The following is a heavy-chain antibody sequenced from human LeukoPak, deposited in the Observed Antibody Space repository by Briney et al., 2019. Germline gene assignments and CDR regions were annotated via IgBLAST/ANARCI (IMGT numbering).Heavy chain of an antibody. CDR1: GFTFSSYA. D-gene: IGHD2-15*01. J-gene: IGHJ3*02. Sequence: GGSLRLSCAASGFTFSSYAMSWVRQAPGKGLEWVSAISGSGGSTYYADSVKGRFTISRDNSKNTLYLQMNSLRAEDTAVYYCAKVVYCSGGSCFTFSPFDIWGQGTMVTVSS. CDR2: ISGSGGST. CDR3: AKVVYCSGGSCFTFSPFDI. V-gene: IGHV3-23*01.